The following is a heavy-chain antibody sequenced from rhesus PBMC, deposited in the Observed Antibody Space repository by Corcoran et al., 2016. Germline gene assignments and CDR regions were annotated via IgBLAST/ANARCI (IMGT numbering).Heavy chain of an antibody. D-gene: IGHD6-37*01. V-gene: IGHV4S11*01. Sequence: QVQLQESGPGLVKPLETLSLTCAVSGGSISSHYWSWIRQPPGKGLEWIGYIYGSGSSTNYNPSLKSRGTRSVDTAKNQFSVKLSSVTAADTAVYYCARASGNYWGQGVLVTVSS. CDR1: GGSISSHY. CDR3: ARASGNY. J-gene: IGHJ4*01. CDR2: IYGSGSST.